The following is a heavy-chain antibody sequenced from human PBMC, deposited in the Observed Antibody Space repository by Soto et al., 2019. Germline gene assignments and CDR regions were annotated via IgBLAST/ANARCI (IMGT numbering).Heavy chain of an antibody. CDR1: GYTFTSYY. V-gene: IGHV1-46*01. CDR2: INPSGGST. J-gene: IGHJ6*02. CDR3: ARGSYCSRTSCYYYYYGMDV. D-gene: IGHD2-2*01. Sequence: ASVKVSCTASGYTFTSYYMHWVRQAPGQGLEWMGIINPSGGSTSYAQKFQGRVTMTRDTSTSTVYMELSSLRSEDTAVYYCARGSYCSRTSCYYYYYGMDVWGQGTTVTVS.